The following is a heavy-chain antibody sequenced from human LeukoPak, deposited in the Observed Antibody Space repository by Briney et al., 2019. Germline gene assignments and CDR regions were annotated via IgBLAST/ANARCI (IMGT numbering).Heavy chain of an antibody. CDR2: ISAYNGNT. V-gene: IGHV1-18*04. D-gene: IGHD3-10*01. J-gene: IGHJ4*02. Sequence: GASVKVSCKASGYTFTGYYMHWLRQAPGQGLEWMGWISAYNGNTNYAQKLQGRVTMTTDTSTSTAYMELRSLRSDDTAVYYCARAWDYGSGSYYNYWGQGTLVTVSS. CDR3: ARAWDYGSGSYYNY. CDR1: GYTFTGYY.